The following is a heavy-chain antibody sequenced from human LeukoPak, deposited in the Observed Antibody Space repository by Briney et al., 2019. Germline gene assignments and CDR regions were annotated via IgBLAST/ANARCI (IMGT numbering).Heavy chain of an antibody. CDR2: INPNSGGT. V-gene: IGHV1-2*02. J-gene: IGHJ3*02. CDR3: ARVNRPVVPAARDDAFDI. CDR1: GYTFSSFY. Sequence: GASVKVSCKASGYTFSSFYLHWMRQAPGQGLEWMGWINPNSGGTNYAQKFQGRVTMTRDTSISTAYMELSRLRSDDTAVYYCARVNRPVVPAARDDAFDIWGQGTMVTVSS. D-gene: IGHD2-2*01.